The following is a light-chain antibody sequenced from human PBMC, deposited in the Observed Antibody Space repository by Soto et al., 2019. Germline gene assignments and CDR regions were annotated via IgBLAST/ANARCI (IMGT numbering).Light chain of an antibody. V-gene: IGKV3-11*01. CDR1: QSVSSY. CDR3: QHRSNWLA. J-gene: IGKJ4*01. Sequence: EIVLTQSAATLSLSPGERATLSCRASQSVSSYLAWYQQKPGQAPRLLIYDASNRATGIPARFSGSGSGTDFTLTITSLEPEDFAVYYCQHRSNWLAFGGGTKVDIK. CDR2: DAS.